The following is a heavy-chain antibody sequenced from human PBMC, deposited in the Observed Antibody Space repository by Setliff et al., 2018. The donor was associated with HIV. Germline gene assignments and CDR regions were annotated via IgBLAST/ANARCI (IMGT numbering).Heavy chain of an antibody. D-gene: IGHD1-26*01. Sequence: SETLSLTCTVSGDSINTHYWSWIRQPPGKGLEWIGCISHSGNTSFNPSLNSRVTISLDTSKNQFSLRLTSLTAADTAIYYCARSTVGAGASFPWGRGILVTVS. CDR3: ARSTVGAGASFP. J-gene: IGHJ5*02. CDR1: GDSINTHY. CDR2: ISHSGNT. V-gene: IGHV4-59*11.